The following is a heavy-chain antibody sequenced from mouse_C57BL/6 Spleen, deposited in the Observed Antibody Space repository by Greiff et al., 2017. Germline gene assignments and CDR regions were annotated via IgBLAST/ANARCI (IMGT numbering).Heavy chain of an antibody. CDR3: ASHYGSSAWFAY. CDR2: ISYDGSN. V-gene: IGHV3-6*01. CDR1: GYSITSGYY. Sequence: LEESGPGLVKPSQSLSLTCSVTGYSITSGYYWNWIRQFPGNKLEWMGYISYDGSNNYNPSLKNRISITRDTSKNQFFLKLNSVTTEDTATYYCASHYGSSAWFAYWGQGTLVTVSA. D-gene: IGHD1-1*01. J-gene: IGHJ3*01.